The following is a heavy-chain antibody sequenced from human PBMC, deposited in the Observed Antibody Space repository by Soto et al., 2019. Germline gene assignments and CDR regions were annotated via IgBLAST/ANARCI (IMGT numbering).Heavy chain of an antibody. Sequence: GGSLRLSCAASGFTFSNAWMSWVRQAPGKGLEWVGRIKSKTDGGTTDYAAPGKGRFTISRDDSKNTLYLQMNSLKTEYTAVYYCTTDSGYSSSWYSKGFDYWGQRTLVTVSS. D-gene: IGHD6-13*01. CDR1: GFTFSNAW. CDR2: IKSKTDGGTT. V-gene: IGHV3-15*01. J-gene: IGHJ4*02. CDR3: TTDSGYSSSWYSKGFDY.